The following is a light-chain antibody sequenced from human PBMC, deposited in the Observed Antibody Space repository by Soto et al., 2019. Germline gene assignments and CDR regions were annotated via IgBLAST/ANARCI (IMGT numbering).Light chain of an antibody. CDR3: QQFNGYPFT. CDR1: QGISSA. J-gene: IGKJ3*01. V-gene: IGKV1-13*02. Sequence: AIQLTQSPSSLSASVGDRVTITCRASQGISSALAWYQQKPGKAPKVLIYDASSLESGVPSRFSGSGSGTDFTRTISSLQPEDFATYYCQQFNGYPFTFGPGTKVDIK. CDR2: DAS.